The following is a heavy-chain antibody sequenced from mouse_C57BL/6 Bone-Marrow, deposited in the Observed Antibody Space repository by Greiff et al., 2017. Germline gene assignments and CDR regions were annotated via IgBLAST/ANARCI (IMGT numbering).Heavy chain of an antibody. CDR2: IHPSDSDT. D-gene: IGHD2-5*01. CDR3: AINLDRAYYSNYEGDY. V-gene: IGHV1-74*01. Sequence: VQLVESGAELVKPGASVKVSCKASGYTFTSYWMHWVKQRPGQGLEWIGRIHPSDSDTNYNQKFKGKATLTVDKSSSTAYMKLSSLTSEDSAVYYCAINLDRAYYSNYEGDYWGQGTTLTVSS. CDR1: GYTFTSYW. J-gene: IGHJ2*01.